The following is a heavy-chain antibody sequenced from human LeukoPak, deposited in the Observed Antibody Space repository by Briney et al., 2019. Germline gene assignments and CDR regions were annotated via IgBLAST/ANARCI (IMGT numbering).Heavy chain of an antibody. CDR1: GFTFSIYS. V-gene: IGHV3-21*01. Sequence: GGSLRLSCAASGFTFSIYSMNWVRQAPGKGLEWVSSISSRSSYIYYADSVKGRFTISRDNAKNSLYLQINSLRAEDTAVYYCAREPYYDFWSGYYDIDYWGQGTLVTVSS. CDR3: AREPYYDFWSGYYDIDY. D-gene: IGHD3-3*01. J-gene: IGHJ4*02. CDR2: ISSRSSYI.